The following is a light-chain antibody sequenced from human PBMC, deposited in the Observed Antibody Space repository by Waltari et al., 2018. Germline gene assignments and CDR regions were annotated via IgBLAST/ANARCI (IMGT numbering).Light chain of an antibody. Sequence: DIQMTQSPSSLSASVGDRVTITCRASQSISSYLNWYQQKPGKAPKLLIYAASSLQSGVPSRFSGSGSGTDFTLTISSLQPEDFAAYYCQQIYSIPPTFGGGTKVEIK. V-gene: IGKV1-39*01. J-gene: IGKJ4*01. CDR1: QSISSY. CDR3: QQIYSIPPT. CDR2: AAS.